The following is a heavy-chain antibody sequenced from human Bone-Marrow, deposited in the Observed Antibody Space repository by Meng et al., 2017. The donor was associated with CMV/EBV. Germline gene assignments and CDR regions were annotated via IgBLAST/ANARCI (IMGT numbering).Heavy chain of an antibody. Sequence: GTVSSYPISGVRPAPGQGLACMGRLIPILGIANYAQKFQGRVTITADKSTSTAYMELSSLRSEDTAVYYCASNDVDTAMVSTGWFDPWGQGTLVTVSS. J-gene: IGHJ5*02. CDR3: ASNDVDTAMVSTGWFDP. V-gene: IGHV1-69*02. CDR2: LIPILGIA. CDR1: GTVSSYP. D-gene: IGHD5-18*01.